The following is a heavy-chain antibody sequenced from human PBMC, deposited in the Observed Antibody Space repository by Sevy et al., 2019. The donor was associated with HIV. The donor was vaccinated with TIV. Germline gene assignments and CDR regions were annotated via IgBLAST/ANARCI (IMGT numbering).Heavy chain of an antibody. CDR2: TYYTSKWNN. V-gene: IGHV6-1*01. CDR1: GDSVSSNSAA. D-gene: IGHD2-21*01. Sequence: SETLSLTCAISGDSVSSNSAAWNWIRQSPSRGLEWLGRTYYTSKWNNNYAVSVKSRITINPDTSKNQFSLQLNSVTPEDTAVYYCVRSDNVERRRGFGIWDQGTMVTVSS. CDR3: VRSDNVERRRGFGI. J-gene: IGHJ3*02.